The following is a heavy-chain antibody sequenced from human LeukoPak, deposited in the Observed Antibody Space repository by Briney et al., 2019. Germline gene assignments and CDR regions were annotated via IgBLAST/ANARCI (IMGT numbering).Heavy chain of an antibody. V-gene: IGHV4-31*03. CDR3: ARADYSSGYYYSDY. CDR1: GGSISSGGYY. Sequence: ASETLSLTCTVSGGSISSGGYYWSWIRQHPGKGLEWIGYIYYSGSTYYNPSLKSRVTISVDTSKNQFSLKLSSVTAADTAVYYCARADYSSGYYYSDYWGQGTLVTVSS. D-gene: IGHD3-22*01. CDR2: IYYSGST. J-gene: IGHJ4*02.